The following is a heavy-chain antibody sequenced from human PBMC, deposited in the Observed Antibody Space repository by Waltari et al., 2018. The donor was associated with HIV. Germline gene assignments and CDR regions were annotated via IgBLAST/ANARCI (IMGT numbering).Heavy chain of an antibody. V-gene: IGHV1-24*01. CDR2: FDPEDDET. J-gene: IGHJ6*02. D-gene: IGHD1-26*01. CDR1: GYTLTELS. CDR3: ATGGGTTSIQLYDLDV. Sequence: QVQLIQSGAEVKKPGASVKVSCKVFGYTLTELSMHWVRQAPGKGLEWMGGFDPEDDETNYAKKFQGRVTMTEDTSTDSAYMELSSLTSEDTAVYYCATGGGTTSIQLYDLDVWGQGTTVTVSS.